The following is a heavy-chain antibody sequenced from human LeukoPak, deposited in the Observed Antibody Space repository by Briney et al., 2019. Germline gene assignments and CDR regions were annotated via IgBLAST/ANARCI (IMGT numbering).Heavy chain of an antibody. CDR3: ARSVEGYCSGGSCYSYYYYMDV. J-gene: IGHJ6*03. CDR2: INNGGRN. V-gene: IGHV4-59*01. D-gene: IGHD2-15*01. CDR1: AVTFCYLY. Sequence: SVTLSLTSSVYAVTFCYLYWRRLPQPQGMGLVWFVYINNGGRNNYNHSLKSRVTISVDTSKNQFSLKLSSVTAADTAVYYCARSVEGYCSGGSCYSYYYYMDVWGKGTTVTVSS.